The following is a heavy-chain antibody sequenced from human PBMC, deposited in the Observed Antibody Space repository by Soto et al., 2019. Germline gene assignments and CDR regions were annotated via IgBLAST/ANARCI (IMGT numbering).Heavy chain of an antibody. CDR3: ARGKGLRFLEWLPSYYFDY. Sequence: SETLSLTCAVYGGSFRGYYWSWIRQPPGKGLEWIGEINHSGSTNYNPSLKSRVTISVDTSKNQFSLKLSSVTAADTAVYYCARGKGLRFLEWLPSYYFDYWGQGTLVTVSS. D-gene: IGHD3-3*01. V-gene: IGHV4-34*01. J-gene: IGHJ4*02. CDR1: GGSFRGYY. CDR2: INHSGST.